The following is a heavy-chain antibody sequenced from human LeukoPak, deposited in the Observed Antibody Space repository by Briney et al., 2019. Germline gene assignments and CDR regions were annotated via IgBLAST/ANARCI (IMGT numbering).Heavy chain of an antibody. CDR1: GFTFSSYA. CDR2: ISGSGGST. V-gene: IGHV3-23*01. J-gene: IGHJ1*01. Sequence: GGSLRLSCAASGFTFSSYAMSWVRQAPGKGLEWVSAISGSGGSTYYADSVKGRFTISRDNSKNTLYLQMNSLRAEDTAVYYCAKDRRQQLAGAEYFQHWGQGTLVTVSS. D-gene: IGHD6-13*01. CDR3: AKDRRQQLAGAEYFQH.